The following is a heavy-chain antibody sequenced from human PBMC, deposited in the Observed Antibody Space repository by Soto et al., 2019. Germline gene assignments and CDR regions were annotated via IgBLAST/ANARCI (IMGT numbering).Heavy chain of an antibody. Sequence: QVQLVESGGGVVQPGRSLRLSCAASGFTFSSYGMHWVRQAPGKGLEWVAVIWYDGSNKYYADSVKGRFTISRDNSKNTLDLQVNSLRAEDTAVYYCARDPSVTTYYYYGMDVWGQGTTVTVSS. CDR2: IWYDGSNK. D-gene: IGHD4-17*01. CDR3: ARDPSVTTYYYYGMDV. J-gene: IGHJ6*02. V-gene: IGHV3-33*01. CDR1: GFTFSSYG.